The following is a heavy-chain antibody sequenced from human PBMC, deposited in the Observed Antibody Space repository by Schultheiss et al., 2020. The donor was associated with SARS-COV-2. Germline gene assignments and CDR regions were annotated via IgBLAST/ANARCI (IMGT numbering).Heavy chain of an antibody. J-gene: IGHJ4*02. D-gene: IGHD2-21*02. CDR3: VKGGGYCGGDCYSNFDY. CDR1: GFTVSSNY. V-gene: IGHV3-64D*06. Sequence: GESLKISCAASGFTVSSNYMSWVRQAPGKGLEYVSAISSNGGSTYYADSVKGRFTISRDNSKNTLYLQMSSLRAEDTAVYYCVKGGGYCGGDCYSNFDYWGQGTLVTVSS. CDR2: ISSNGGST.